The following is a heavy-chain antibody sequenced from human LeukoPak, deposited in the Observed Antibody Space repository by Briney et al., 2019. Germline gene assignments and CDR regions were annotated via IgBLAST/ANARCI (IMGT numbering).Heavy chain of an antibody. D-gene: IGHD3-10*01. V-gene: IGHV4-39*01. CDR2: IHYSGST. CDR3: ARSRSGTRWSISIDY. J-gene: IGHJ4*02. Sequence: SETLSLTCSVSGGSISGDIYYWGWMRQPPGKGLEWIGSIHYSGSTYYSPSLKSQVTISVDTSKNQFSLRLSSVTAADTALYYCARSRSGTRWSISIDYWGQGTLVTVSS. CDR1: GGSISGDIYY.